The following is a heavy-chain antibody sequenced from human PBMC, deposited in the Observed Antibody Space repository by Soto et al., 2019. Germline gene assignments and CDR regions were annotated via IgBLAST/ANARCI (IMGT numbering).Heavy chain of an antibody. CDR2: INPDSGGT. D-gene: IGHD1-1*01. Sequence: GASVKVSCKASGYTFTGSYIHWVRQAPGQGLEWMGWINPDSGGTNYAQKFQAWVTMTTDTSISTAYMELSRLRSDDTAVYYCASEFNWNDGFVAFDIWGQGTMVTVSS. CDR3: ASEFNWNDGFVAFDI. CDR1: GYTFTGSY. V-gene: IGHV1-2*04. J-gene: IGHJ3*02.